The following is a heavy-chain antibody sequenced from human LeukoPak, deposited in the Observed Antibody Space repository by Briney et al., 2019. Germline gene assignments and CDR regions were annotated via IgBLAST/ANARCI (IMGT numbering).Heavy chain of an antibody. V-gene: IGHV4-59*12. D-gene: IGHD1-14*01. CDR2: IYYSGST. CDR3: ARDIVGTFNYFDP. Sequence: SETLSLTCTVSGGSISSYYWSWIRQPPGKGLEWIGYIYYSGSTNYNPSLKSRVTMSVDTSKNQFSLELSSVTAADTAVYYCARDIVGTFNYFDPWGQGTLVTVSS. CDR1: GGSISSYY. J-gene: IGHJ5*02.